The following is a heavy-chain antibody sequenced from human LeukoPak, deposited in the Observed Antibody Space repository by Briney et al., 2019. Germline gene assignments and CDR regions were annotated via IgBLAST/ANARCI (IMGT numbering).Heavy chain of an antibody. Sequence: ASVKVSCKASEYTFTSYAMHWVRQAPGQRLEWMGWINAGNGNTKYSQKFQGRVTITRDTSASTAYMELSSLRSEDTAVYYCGRDYGGNSWAFDYWGQGTLVTVSS. V-gene: IGHV1-3*01. CDR3: GRDYGGNSWAFDY. CDR1: EYTFTSYA. J-gene: IGHJ4*02. D-gene: IGHD4-23*01. CDR2: INAGNGNT.